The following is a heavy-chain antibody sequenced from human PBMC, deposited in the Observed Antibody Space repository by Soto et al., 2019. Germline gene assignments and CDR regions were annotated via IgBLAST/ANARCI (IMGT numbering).Heavy chain of an antibody. J-gene: IGHJ6*02. D-gene: IGHD6-13*01. CDR1: GYTFNSHG. V-gene: IGHV1-18*01. CDR3: ARGRHPLAIAATGTYNYYGMDV. CDR2: ISVYNGDT. Sequence: GASVKVSCKASGYTFNSHGISWVRQAPGQGLEWMGWISVYNGDTKYAQKFQGRVTMTTDTSTTTAYMELRSLRFDDTAVYYCARGRHPLAIAATGTYNYYGMDVWGQGTTVTVSS.